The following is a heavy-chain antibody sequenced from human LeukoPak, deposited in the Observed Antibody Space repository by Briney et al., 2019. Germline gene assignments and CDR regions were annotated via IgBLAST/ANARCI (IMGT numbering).Heavy chain of an antibody. D-gene: IGHD3-22*01. J-gene: IGHJ4*02. CDR1: GESFSGYY. Sequence: SETLSLTCAVYGESFSGYYWSWIRQPPGKGLEWIGEINHSGSTNYNPSLKSRVTISVDTSKNQFSLKLSSVTAADTAVYYCARGGARITMIVVAAPFDYWGLGTLVTVSS. V-gene: IGHV4-34*01. CDR2: INHSGST. CDR3: ARGGARITMIVVAAPFDY.